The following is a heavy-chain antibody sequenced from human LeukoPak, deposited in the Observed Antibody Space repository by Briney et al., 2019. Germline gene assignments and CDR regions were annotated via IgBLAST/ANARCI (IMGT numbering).Heavy chain of an antibody. CDR2: INPSGGST. D-gene: IGHD2-8*01. CDR3: ARGGDIVLMVYAIPTSDLDY. V-gene: IGHV1-46*01. CDR1: GYTFTSYC. J-gene: IGHJ4*02. Sequence: GASVKVSCKASGYTFTSYCMHWVRQAPGQGLEWMGVINPSGGSTSYAQKFQGRVTMTRDTSTSTVYMELSSLRSEDTAVYYCARGGDIVLMVYAIPTSDLDYWGQGTLVTVSS.